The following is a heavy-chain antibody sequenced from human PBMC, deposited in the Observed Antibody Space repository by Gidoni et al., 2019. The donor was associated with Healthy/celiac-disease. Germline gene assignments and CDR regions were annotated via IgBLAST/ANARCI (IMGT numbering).Heavy chain of an antibody. CDR3: AREINDEWWYPVGYYYMDV. Sequence: QVQLQESGPGLVKPSQTLSLTCTVSGGSISRGSYYWSWIRQPAGKGLEWIGRIYTSGSTNYNPSLKSRVTISVDTSKNQFSLKLSSVTAADTAVYYCAREINDEWWYPVGYYYMDVWGKGTTVTVSS. CDR1: GGSISRGSYY. CDR2: IYTSGST. J-gene: IGHJ6*03. D-gene: IGHD2-15*01. V-gene: IGHV4-61*02.